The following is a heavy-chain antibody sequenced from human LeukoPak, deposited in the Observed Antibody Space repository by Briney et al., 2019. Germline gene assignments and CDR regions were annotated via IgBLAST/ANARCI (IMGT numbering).Heavy chain of an antibody. CDR1: GGSLSSGDYY. CDR2: IYYSGST. V-gene: IGHV4-30-4*01. J-gene: IGHJ4*02. CDR3: ARGGEQQLVHY. Sequence: SETLSLTCTVSGGSLSSGDYYWSWIRQPPGKGLEWIGYIYYSGSTYYNPSLKSRVTISVDTFKNQFSLKLSSVTAADTAVYYCARGGEQQLVHYWGQGTLVTVSS. D-gene: IGHD6-13*01.